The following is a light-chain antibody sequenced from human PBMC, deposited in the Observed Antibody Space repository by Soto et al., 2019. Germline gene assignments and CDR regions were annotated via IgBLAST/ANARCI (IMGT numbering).Light chain of an antibody. V-gene: IGKV3-20*01. Sequence: PGERATLSCRASQSVSSSYLAWYQQKPGQAPRLLIYGASSRATGIPDRFSGSGSGTDFTLTISRLEPEDFAVYYCQQYGSSPPALTFGGGTKVEIK. CDR1: QSVSSSY. CDR3: QQYGSSPPALT. J-gene: IGKJ4*01. CDR2: GAS.